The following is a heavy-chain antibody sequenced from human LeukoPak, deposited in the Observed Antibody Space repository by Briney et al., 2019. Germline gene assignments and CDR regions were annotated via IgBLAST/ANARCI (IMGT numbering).Heavy chain of an antibody. V-gene: IGHV1-2*02. D-gene: IGHD5-18*01. J-gene: IGHJ3*02. CDR3: ARRAREYSHDAFDI. Sequence: GASVKVSCKASGYTCTDYYMHWVRQAPGQGLEWMGWINPNSRGTDSAQKFQGRFSMTRDTSISTAYMELSRLRSDDTAVYYCARRAREYSHDAFDIWGQGTMVTVSS. CDR1: GYTCTDYY. CDR2: INPNSRGT.